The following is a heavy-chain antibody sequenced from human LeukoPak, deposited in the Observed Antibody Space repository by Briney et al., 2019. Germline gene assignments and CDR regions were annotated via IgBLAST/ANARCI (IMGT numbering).Heavy chain of an antibody. CDR3: ARLEAV. CDR1: GFPFRWFW. J-gene: IGHJ6*04. Sequence: GGSLELPCSALGFPFRWFWMRWVPPVPGKGLEWVANIKEDGSEKYYVDSVKGRFTISRDNAKNSLYLQMNSLRVEDTAVYYCARLEAVWGKGTTVTVSS. V-gene: IGHV3-7*01. CDR2: IKEDGSEK. D-gene: IGHD3-3*01.